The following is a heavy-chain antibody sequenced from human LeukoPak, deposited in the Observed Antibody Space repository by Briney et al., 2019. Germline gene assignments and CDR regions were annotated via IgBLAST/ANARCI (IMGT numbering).Heavy chain of an antibody. Sequence: GASLKISRKGSGYSFTSYWIGWVRQMPGKGLEWMGIIYPGDSDTRYSPSFQGQVTISADKSISTAYLQWSSLKASDTAIYYCAISNYCSSTRCNSFDYWGQGTLVTVSS. CDR3: AISNYCSSTRCNSFDY. J-gene: IGHJ4*02. D-gene: IGHD2-2*01. CDR2: IYPGDSDT. V-gene: IGHV5-51*01. CDR1: GYSFTSYW.